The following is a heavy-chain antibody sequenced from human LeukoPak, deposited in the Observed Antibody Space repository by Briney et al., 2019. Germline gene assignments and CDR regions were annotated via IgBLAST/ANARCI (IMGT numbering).Heavy chain of an antibody. CDR2: IIPIFGTV. CDR1: GGTFSSYA. J-gene: IGHJ3*02. CDR3: ARVGGSYGAFDI. D-gene: IGHD1-26*01. Sequence: SVKVSCKASGGTFSSYAISWVRQAPGQGLEWMGGIIPIFGTVNYAQRFQGRVTISADESTSTAYMELSSLRSEDTAVYYCARVGGSYGAFDIWGQGTMVTVSS. V-gene: IGHV1-69*01.